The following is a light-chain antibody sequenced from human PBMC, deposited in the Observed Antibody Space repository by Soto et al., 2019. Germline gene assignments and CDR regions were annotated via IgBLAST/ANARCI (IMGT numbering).Light chain of an antibody. V-gene: IGKV1-39*01. CDR1: QSISSY. CDR2: AAS. CDR3: HSRA. Sequence: DIQMTQSPSSLSASVGDRVTITCRASQSISSYLNWYQQKPGKAPKLLIYAASSLQSGVPSRFSGSGSGTDFTLTISRLQPDDFATYFCHSRAFGQGTRL. J-gene: IGKJ5*01.